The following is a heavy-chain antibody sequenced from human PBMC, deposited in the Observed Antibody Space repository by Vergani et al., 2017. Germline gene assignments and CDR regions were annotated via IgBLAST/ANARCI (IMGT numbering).Heavy chain of an antibody. CDR2: INPSGGST. Sequence: QVQLVQSGAEVKKPGASVKVSCKASGYTFTSYYMHWVRQAPGQGLEWMGKINPSGGSTSYAKKFQGRVTMTRDTSTSTVYMEQNSLRDEDTAVYYCARSDDSSGYYQRAFDYWGQGSLETVS. V-gene: IGHV1-46*01. D-gene: IGHD3-22*01. J-gene: IGHJ4*02. CDR3: ARSDDSSGYYQRAFDY. CDR1: GYTFTSYY.